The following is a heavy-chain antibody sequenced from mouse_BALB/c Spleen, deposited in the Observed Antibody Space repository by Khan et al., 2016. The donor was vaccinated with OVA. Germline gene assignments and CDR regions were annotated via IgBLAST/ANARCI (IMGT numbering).Heavy chain of an antibody. CDR1: GFSLTSYG. V-gene: IGHV2-2*02. Sequence: QVQLKDSGPGLVQPSQSLSITCTVSGFSLTSYGVHWVRQSPGKGLEWLGVIWSGGSTDYNAAFISSLSISKDNYKCQVFFKMNNRQANDKAIYYCARNYDYDEGLAYWGQGTLVTVSA. CDR3: ARNYDYDEGLAY. CDR2: IWSGGST. D-gene: IGHD2-4*01. J-gene: IGHJ3*01.